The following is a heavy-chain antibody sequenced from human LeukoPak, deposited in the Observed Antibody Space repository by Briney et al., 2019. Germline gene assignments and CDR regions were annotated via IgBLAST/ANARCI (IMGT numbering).Heavy chain of an antibody. Sequence: SETLSLTCTVSGGSISSYYWSWIRQPPGKGLEWLGYIYYSGSTNYNPSLKSRVTISVDTSKNQFSLKLSSVTAADTAVYYCARHAYYYGSGSYFRNWFDPWGQGTLVTVSS. V-gene: IGHV4-59*08. CDR1: GGSISSYY. J-gene: IGHJ5*02. CDR3: ARHAYYYGSGSYFRNWFDP. D-gene: IGHD3-10*01. CDR2: IYYSGST.